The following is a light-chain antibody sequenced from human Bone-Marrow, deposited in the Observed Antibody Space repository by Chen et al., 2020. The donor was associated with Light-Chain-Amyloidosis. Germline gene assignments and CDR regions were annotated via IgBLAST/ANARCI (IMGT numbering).Light chain of an antibody. CDR1: DLPMKY. J-gene: IGLJ2*01. CDR2: RDT. V-gene: IGLV3-25*03. Sequence: SYDLTQPPSVSVSPGPTARITCSGDDLPMKYAYWYQQKPGQAPVLVIHRDTERPSGISERFSGSSTGTKATLTISGVQAEDEDDYHCQSADSSGTYEVIFGGGTKLTVL. CDR3: QSADSSGTYEVI.